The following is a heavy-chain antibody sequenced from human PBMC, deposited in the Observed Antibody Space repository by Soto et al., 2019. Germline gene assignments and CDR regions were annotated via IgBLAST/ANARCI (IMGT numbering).Heavy chain of an antibody. J-gene: IGHJ6*02. D-gene: IGHD2-2*01. CDR2: VSYDGNIK. V-gene: IGHV3-30-3*01. Sequence: GGSLRLSCAASGFTFSSYAMHWVRQAPGKGLEWVTVVSYDGNIKYYADSVKGRFTISRDNSKNTLYLQMNSLRADDTAVYYCARDGQRYCSSISCYPYYYYGMDVWGQGTTVTVSS. CDR1: GFTFSSYA. CDR3: ARDGQRYCSSISCYPYYYYGMDV.